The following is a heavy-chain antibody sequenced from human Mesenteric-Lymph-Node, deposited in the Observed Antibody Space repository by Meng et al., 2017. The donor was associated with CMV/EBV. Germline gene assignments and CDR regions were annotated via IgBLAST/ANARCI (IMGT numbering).Heavy chain of an antibody. V-gene: IGHV4-34*01. Sequence: CAVYGGSFSRYYWSWIRQPPGKGLEWIGEINHSGSTNYNPSLKSRVTISVDTSKNQFSLKLSSVTAADTAVYYCARASGSYPNWFDPWGQGTLVTVSS. CDR1: GGSFSRYY. D-gene: IGHD1-26*01. CDR3: ARASGSYPNWFDP. CDR2: INHSGST. J-gene: IGHJ5*02.